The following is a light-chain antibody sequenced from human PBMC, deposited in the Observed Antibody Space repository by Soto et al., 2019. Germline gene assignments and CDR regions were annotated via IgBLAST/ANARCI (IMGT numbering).Light chain of an antibody. CDR2: AAS. CDR1: QDISNF. V-gene: IGKV1-17*03. Sequence: DIQMTQSPSAMSASVGDRVTITCRASQDISNFLAWFQQKPGKVPQRLIYAASSLQSGVPSRFSGSGSGTEFTLTISSPQPEDFATYYCLQHNRYPWTFGQGTKVDI. CDR3: LQHNRYPWT. J-gene: IGKJ1*01.